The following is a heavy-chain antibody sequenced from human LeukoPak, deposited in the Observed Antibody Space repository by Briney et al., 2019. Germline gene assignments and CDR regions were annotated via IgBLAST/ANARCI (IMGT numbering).Heavy chain of an antibody. CDR3: ARYVWGSYPAFEDY. CDR2: IYYSGST. Sequence: SETLSLTCTVSGGSISSYYWSWIRQPPGKGLEWIGYIYYSGSTNYNPSLKSRVTISVDTSKNKFSLKLSSVTAADTAVYYCARYVWGSYPAFEDYWGQGTLVTVSS. D-gene: IGHD3-16*02. V-gene: IGHV4-59*01. CDR1: GGSISSYY. J-gene: IGHJ4*02.